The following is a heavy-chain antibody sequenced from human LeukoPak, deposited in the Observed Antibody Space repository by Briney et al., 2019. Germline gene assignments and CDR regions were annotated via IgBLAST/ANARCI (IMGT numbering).Heavy chain of an antibody. Sequence: EGSLRLSCAASGFTFSRYEMNWVRQAPGKGLEWVSYISSSGSTIYYADSVKGRFTISRDNAKNSLYLQMNSLRAEDTAVYFCARDARILTGYGFDYWGQGTLVTVSS. CDR2: ISSSGSTI. J-gene: IGHJ4*02. CDR1: GFTFSRYE. D-gene: IGHD3-9*01. V-gene: IGHV3-48*03. CDR3: ARDARILTGYGFDY.